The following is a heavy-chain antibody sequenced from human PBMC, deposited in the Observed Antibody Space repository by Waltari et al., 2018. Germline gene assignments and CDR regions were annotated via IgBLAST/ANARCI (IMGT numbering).Heavy chain of an antibody. Sequence: QLLESGGGLVQPGGSLRLSCAASGFSFGGFAMHWVRQAPGKGLEWVSGLSVSGATTYYADSVRGRFTVSRDNSRNTVDLQMNSLRAEDTAVYYCAKAFRGYSGSYFDIWGRGTLVAVS. V-gene: IGHV3-23*01. CDR1: GFSFGGFA. CDR2: LSVSGATT. J-gene: IGHJ4*02. D-gene: IGHD5-12*01. CDR3: AKAFRGYSGSYFDI.